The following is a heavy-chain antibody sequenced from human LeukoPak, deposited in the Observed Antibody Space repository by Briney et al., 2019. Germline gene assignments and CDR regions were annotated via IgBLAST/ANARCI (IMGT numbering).Heavy chain of an antibody. CDR3: ARAVGGDGSGSL. J-gene: IGHJ4*02. CDR1: GFTVSSIY. Sequence: PGGSLRLSCAASGFTVSSIYMTWVRQAPGKGLEWVSVIYSGGSIYYADSVKGRFTISRDNAMNKVYLQMNSLRAEDTAVYYCARAVGGDGSGSLWGPGTLVTVSS. V-gene: IGHV3-66*01. CDR2: IYSGGSI. D-gene: IGHD3-10*01.